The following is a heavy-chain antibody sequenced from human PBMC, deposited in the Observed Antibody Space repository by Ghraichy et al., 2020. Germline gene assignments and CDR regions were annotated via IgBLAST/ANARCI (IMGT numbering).Heavy chain of an antibody. D-gene: IGHD3-22*01. CDR3: ARHESTTAENYENSGTIYYCPYYDQG. Sequence: SETLSLTCTVSGGTISTTNYYWGWIRQPPGKGLEWIGSVYFTGNTYYHPSLKSRVTISVDTSWNQFSLKLSSVTAADTAVYYCARHESTTAENYENSGTIYYCPYYDQG. CDR2: VYFTGNT. J-gene: IGHJ6*01. V-gene: IGHV4-39*01. CDR1: GGTISTTNYY.